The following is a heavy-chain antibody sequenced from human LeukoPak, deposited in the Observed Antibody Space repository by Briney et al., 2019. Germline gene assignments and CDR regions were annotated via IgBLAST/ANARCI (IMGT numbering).Heavy chain of an antibody. CDR3: ARAGYSSGWLYYYYGMDV. V-gene: IGHV3-23*01. J-gene: IGHJ6*02. CDR2: ISGSGGST. Sequence: GGSLRLSCEASGFTFSSYAMSWVRQAPGKGLEWVSAISGSGGSTYYADSVKGRFTISRDNSKNTLYLQMNSLRAEDTAVYYCARAGYSSGWLYYYYGMDVWGQGTTVTVSS. D-gene: IGHD6-19*01. CDR1: GFTFSSYA.